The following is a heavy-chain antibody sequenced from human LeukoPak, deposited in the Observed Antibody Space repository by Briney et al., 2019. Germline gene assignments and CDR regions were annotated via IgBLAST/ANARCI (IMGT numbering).Heavy chain of an antibody. CDR2: ISSSSSYI. V-gene: IGHV3-21*01. Sequence: GGSLRLSCAASGFTFSSYSMNWVRQAPGKGLEWVSSISSSSSYIYYADSVKGRFTISRDNAKNSLYLQMNSLRAEDTAVYYCASMATTIMYDAFDIWGQGTMVTVSS. J-gene: IGHJ3*02. CDR3: ASMATTIMYDAFDI. D-gene: IGHD5-12*01. CDR1: GFTFSSYS.